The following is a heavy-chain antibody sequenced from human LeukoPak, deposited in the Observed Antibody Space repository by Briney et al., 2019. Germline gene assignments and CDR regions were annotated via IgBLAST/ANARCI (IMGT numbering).Heavy chain of an antibody. CDR2: IYYSGTT. D-gene: IGHD3-10*01. CDR3: ARGHMVRGMPKSRWFDP. CDR1: GGSISSYY. V-gene: IGHV4-59*12. Sequence: SETLSLTCTVSGGSISSYYWSWIRQPPGKGLEWIGYIYYSGTTNYNPSLKSRVTISVDTSKNQFSLELSSVTAADTAVYYCARGHMVRGMPKSRWFDPWGQGTLVTVSS. J-gene: IGHJ5*02.